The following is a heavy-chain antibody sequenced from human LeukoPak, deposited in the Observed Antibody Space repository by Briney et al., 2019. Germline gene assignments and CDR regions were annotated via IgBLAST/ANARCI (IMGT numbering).Heavy chain of an antibody. J-gene: IGHJ3*02. CDR1: GYTFTSYG. Sequence: ASVKVSCKASGYTFTSYGISWVRQAPGQGLEWMGWISAYNGNTNYAQKLQGRVTMTTDTSTSAAYMELRSLRSDDTAVYYCARESCSSTSCYRYAFDIWGQGTMVSVSS. D-gene: IGHD2-2*01. V-gene: IGHV1-18*01. CDR2: ISAYNGNT. CDR3: ARESCSSTSCYRYAFDI.